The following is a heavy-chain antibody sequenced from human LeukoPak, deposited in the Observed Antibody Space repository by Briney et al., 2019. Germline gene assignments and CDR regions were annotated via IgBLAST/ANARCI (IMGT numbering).Heavy chain of an antibody. D-gene: IGHD3-9*01. Sequence: GTSLKVSCKASGFTFARSAVQWVRQARGQRPEWIGWIVIANGNTNNAQKFQERLTITRDMSTSSAYMELSSLRSEDTAVYYCAAEDDFLTGYYDFDYWGQGTVVTVSS. J-gene: IGHJ4*02. V-gene: IGHV1-58*01. CDR3: AAEDDFLTGYYDFDY. CDR2: IVIANGNT. CDR1: GFTFARSA.